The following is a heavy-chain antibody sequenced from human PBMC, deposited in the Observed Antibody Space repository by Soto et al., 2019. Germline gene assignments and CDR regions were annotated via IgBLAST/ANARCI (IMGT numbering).Heavy chain of an antibody. CDR3: ARGYYDFWSGSPYYFAF. J-gene: IGHJ4*02. D-gene: IGHD3-3*01. CDR1: GYTFTSYG. CDR2: ISAYNGNT. Sequence: ASVKVSCKASGYTFTSYGISWVRQAPGQGLEWMGWISAYNGNTNYAQKLQGRVTMTTDTSTSTAYMELRSLRSDDTAVYYCARGYYDFWSGSPYYFAFRDKGILGTVSS. V-gene: IGHV1-18*01.